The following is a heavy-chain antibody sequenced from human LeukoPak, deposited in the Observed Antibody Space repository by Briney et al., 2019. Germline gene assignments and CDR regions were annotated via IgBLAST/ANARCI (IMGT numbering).Heavy chain of an antibody. J-gene: IGHJ3*02. Sequence: PGGSLRLSCAASGFTFSSYAMHWVRQTPGKGLERVAVISYDGSNKYYADSVKGRFTISRDNSKNTLYLQMKSLRAEDTAVYYCARGDMGNIWGQGTMVTVSS. V-gene: IGHV3-30*04. CDR1: GFTFSSYA. CDR2: ISYDGSNK. CDR3: ARGDMGNI. D-gene: IGHD2-15*01.